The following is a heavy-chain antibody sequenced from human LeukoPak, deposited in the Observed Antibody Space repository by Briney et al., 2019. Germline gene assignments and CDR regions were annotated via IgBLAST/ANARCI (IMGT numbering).Heavy chain of an antibody. Sequence: PSETLSLTCAVYGGSFSGYYWSWIRQPPGKGLEWIGEINHRGSTNYNPSLKSRVTISVDTSKNQFSLKLSSVTAADTAVYYCARGVIVGAPMGFFDYWGQGTLVTVSS. D-gene: IGHD1-26*01. V-gene: IGHV4-34*01. J-gene: IGHJ4*02. CDR1: GGSFSGYY. CDR2: INHRGST. CDR3: ARGVIVGAPMGFFDY.